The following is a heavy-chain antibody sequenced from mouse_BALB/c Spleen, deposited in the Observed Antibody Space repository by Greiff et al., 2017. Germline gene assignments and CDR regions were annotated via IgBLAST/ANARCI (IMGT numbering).Heavy chain of an antibody. V-gene: IGHV5-17*02. CDR2: ISSGSSTI. J-gene: IGHJ2*01. Sequence: LMESGGGLVQPGGSRKLSCAASGFTFSSFGMHWVRQAPEKGLEWVAYISSGSSTIYYADTVKGRFTISRDNPKNTLFLQMTSLRSEDTAMYYCARNGGLDYWGQGTTLTVSS. CDR3: ARNGGLDY. CDR1: GFTFSSFG.